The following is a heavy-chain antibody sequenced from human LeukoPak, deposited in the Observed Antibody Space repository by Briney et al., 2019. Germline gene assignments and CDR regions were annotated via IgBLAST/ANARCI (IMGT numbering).Heavy chain of an antibody. V-gene: IGHV4-59*12. CDR1: GGSISNYY. CDR3: ARDQLASSTTPGGMDV. J-gene: IGHJ6*02. D-gene: IGHD2-2*01. Sequence: PSETLSLTCTVSGGSISNYYWSWIRQPPGKGLEWTGYIYYSGSTNYNPSLKSRVTISVDTSKNQFSLKLSSVTAADTAVYYCARDQLASSTTPGGMDVWGQGTTVTVSS. CDR2: IYYSGST.